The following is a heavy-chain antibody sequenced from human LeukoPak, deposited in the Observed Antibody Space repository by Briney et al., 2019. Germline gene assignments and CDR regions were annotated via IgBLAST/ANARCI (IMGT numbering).Heavy chain of an antibody. CDR2: IYDSGRT. J-gene: IGHJ4*02. V-gene: IGHV4-38-2*02. CDR3: AREGSTSCFDY. D-gene: IGHD2-2*01. Sequence: SLTCTVSGYSISSGYYWGWIRQPPGQGLEGIGSIYDSGRTYYNPSVKSRVTISVDTSKNQFSLKLSSVTAADTAVYYCAREGSTSCFDYWGQGTLVTVSS. CDR1: GYSISSGYY.